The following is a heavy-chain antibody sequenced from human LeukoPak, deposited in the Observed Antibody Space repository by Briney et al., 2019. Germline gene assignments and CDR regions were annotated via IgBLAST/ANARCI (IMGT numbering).Heavy chain of an antibody. CDR2: INHSGNT. V-gene: IGHV4-34*08. CDR1: GFTFSNDP. Sequence: LRLSXAASGFTFSNDPMSWVSQPPGKGLEWIGEINHSGNTNYNPSLKSRVTISVDTSKNQFSLKLSSVTAADTAVYYCAGLYYDARGTFDPWGQGTLVTVSS. D-gene: IGHD3-3*01. J-gene: IGHJ5*02. CDR3: AGLYYDARGTFDP.